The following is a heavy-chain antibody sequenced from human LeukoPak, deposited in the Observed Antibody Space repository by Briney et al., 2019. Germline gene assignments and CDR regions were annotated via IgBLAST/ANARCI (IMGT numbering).Heavy chain of an antibody. CDR1: GDSISNFY. CDR2: IHINGDT. J-gene: IGHJ4*02. Sequence: SETLSLTCTVSGDSISNFYWSWTRQPAGKGLEWIGRIHINGDTHYNPSLNSRVTMSLDTSKNQFSLKVNSVTAADTAVYYCARLDYRKTFDYWGQGTLVTVSS. V-gene: IGHV4-4*07. CDR3: ARLDYRKTFDY. D-gene: IGHD4-11*01.